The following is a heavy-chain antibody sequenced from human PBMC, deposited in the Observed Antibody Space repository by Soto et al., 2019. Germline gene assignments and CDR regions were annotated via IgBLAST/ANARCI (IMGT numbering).Heavy chain of an antibody. CDR1: GGTFSSYA. CDR3: AKWNYDHYYYYYYGMDV. CDR2: IIPIFGTA. D-gene: IGHD1-7*01. Sequence: GASVKVSCKASGGTFSSYAISWVRQAPGQGLEWMGGIIPIFGTANYAQKFQGRVTITADESTSTAYMELSSLRSEDTAVYYCAKWNYDHYYYYYYGMDVWGQGTTVTVSS. J-gene: IGHJ6*02. V-gene: IGHV1-69*13.